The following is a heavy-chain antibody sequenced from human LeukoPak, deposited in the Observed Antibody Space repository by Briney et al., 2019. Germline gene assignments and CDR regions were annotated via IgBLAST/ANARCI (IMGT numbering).Heavy chain of an antibody. D-gene: IGHD2-2*01. J-gene: IGHJ5*02. V-gene: IGHV1-18*01. Sequence: ASVKASCKASGYTFTGYGTSWVRHAPGQGREWMGWIGAYNGNTNYAQKLQGRVTMTTDTSTSTAYMELRSLRSDDTAVYYCARVVVVPAAREANWFDPWGQGTLVTVSS. CDR1: GYTFTGYG. CDR2: IGAYNGNT. CDR3: ARVVVVPAAREANWFDP.